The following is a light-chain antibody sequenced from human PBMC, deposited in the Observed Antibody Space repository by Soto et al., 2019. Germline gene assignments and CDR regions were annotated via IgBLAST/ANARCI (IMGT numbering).Light chain of an antibody. CDR3: QQYGSSPP. V-gene: IGKV3-20*01. CDR1: QSVSSSY. CDR2: GAS. J-gene: IGKJ4*01. Sequence: EIVLTQSPGTLSLSPGERATLSCRASQSVSSSYLAWYQQKPGRAPRLLIYGASSRATGIPDRFSGSGSGTDFTLTISRLEPEDFAVYYCQQYGSSPPFGGGTKVDIK.